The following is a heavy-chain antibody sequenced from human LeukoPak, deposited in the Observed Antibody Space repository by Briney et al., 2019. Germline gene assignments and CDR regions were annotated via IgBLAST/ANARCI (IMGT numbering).Heavy chain of an antibody. D-gene: IGHD2-15*01. CDR2: IYTTGST. V-gene: IGHV4-4*07. Sequence: PSETLSLTCTVSGGSISSYYWSWIRQPAGKGLEWIGRIYTTGSTNYNPSLKSRVTMSVDTSKNQFSLKLSSVTAADTAVYYCARDCSGGSCYSPSWWFWGWGQGTLVTV. CDR3: ARDCSGGSCYSPSWWFWG. J-gene: IGHJ4*02. CDR1: GGSISSYY.